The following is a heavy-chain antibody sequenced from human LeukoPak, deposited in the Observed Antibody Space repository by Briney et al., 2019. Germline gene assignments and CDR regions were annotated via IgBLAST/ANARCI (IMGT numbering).Heavy chain of an antibody. CDR1: GYTFTSYA. V-gene: IGHV1-2*02. Sequence: ASVKVSCKASGYTFTSYAMNWVRQAPGQGLECMGWINPNSGGTNYAQKFQGRVTMTRDTSISTAYMELSRLRSDDTAVYYCARGPSAYCTGGSCYLSWFDPWGQGTLVTVSS. CDR2: INPNSGGT. J-gene: IGHJ5*02. CDR3: ARGPSAYCTGGSCYLSWFDP. D-gene: IGHD2-15*01.